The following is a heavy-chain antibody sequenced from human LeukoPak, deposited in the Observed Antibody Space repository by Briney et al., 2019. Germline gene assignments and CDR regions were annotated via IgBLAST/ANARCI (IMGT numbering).Heavy chain of an antibody. Sequence: PGGSLRLSCAASGFTFDDYGMSWVRQAPGKGLEWVSGINWNGGSTGYADSVKGRFTISRDNAKNSLYLQMNSLRAEDTALYYCARVRDIVATMNRPFDYWGQGTLVTVSS. CDR1: GFTFDDYG. CDR2: INWNGGST. D-gene: IGHD5-12*01. CDR3: ARVRDIVATMNRPFDY. V-gene: IGHV3-20*04. J-gene: IGHJ4*02.